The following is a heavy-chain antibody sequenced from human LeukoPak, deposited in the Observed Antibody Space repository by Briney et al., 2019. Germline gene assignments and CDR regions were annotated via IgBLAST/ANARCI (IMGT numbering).Heavy chain of an antibody. J-gene: IGHJ5*02. CDR1: GYTFTSYG. V-gene: IGHV1-18*01. D-gene: IGHD6-13*01. CDR3: ARGRVTLAAAGTRNWFDP. Sequence: ASVKVSCKASGYTFTSYGISWVRQAPGQGLEWMGWISAYNGNTNYAQKLQGRVTMTTDTSTSTAYMELRSLRSDDTAVYYCARGRVTLAAAGTRNWFDPWGQGTLVTVSS. CDR2: ISAYNGNT.